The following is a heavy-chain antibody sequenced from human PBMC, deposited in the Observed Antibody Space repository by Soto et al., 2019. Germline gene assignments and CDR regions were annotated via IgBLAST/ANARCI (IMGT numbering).Heavy chain of an antibody. CDR2: IWYDGSNK. V-gene: IGHV3-33*01. D-gene: IGHD6-19*01. CDR1: GFTFSSYG. Sequence: QVQLVESGGGVVQPGRSLRLSCAASGFTFSSYGMHWVRQAPGKGLEWVAVIWYDGSNKYYADSVKGRFTISRDNSKNTLYLQMNSLRAEDTAVYYCAREENSRGWYFDYWGQGTLVTVSS. CDR3: AREENSRGWYFDY. J-gene: IGHJ4*02.